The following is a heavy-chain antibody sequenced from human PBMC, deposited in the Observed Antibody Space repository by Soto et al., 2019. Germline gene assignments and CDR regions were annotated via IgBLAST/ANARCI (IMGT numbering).Heavy chain of an antibody. J-gene: IGHJ4*02. V-gene: IGHV3-7*01. D-gene: IGHD2-21*02. CDR2: INQDGNED. Sequence: GGSLRLSCAASGFTFSSYWMNWVRQAPGKGLEWVANINQDGNEDNLLDSVKGRFTISRDNAKNSLFLQMNSLRVDDTAVYYCAGNGDGHHDFLDYWGQGAFVTVSS. CDR3: AGNGDGHHDFLDY. CDR1: GFTFSSYW.